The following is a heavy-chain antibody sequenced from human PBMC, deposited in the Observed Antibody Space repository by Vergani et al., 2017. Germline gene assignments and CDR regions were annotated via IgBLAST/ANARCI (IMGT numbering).Heavy chain of an antibody. Sequence: EVQLVESGGGLVQPGGSLRLSCAASGFTFSSYSMNWVRQAPGKGLEWVSYISSSSSYIYYADSVKGRFTISRDNAKNSLYLQMNSLRAEDTAVYYCARDLTMVRGVGLGYWGQGTLVTVSS. CDR2: ISSSSSYI. J-gene: IGHJ4*02. D-gene: IGHD3-10*01. CDR3: ARDLTMVRGVGLGY. CDR1: GFTFSSYS. V-gene: IGHV3-21*05.